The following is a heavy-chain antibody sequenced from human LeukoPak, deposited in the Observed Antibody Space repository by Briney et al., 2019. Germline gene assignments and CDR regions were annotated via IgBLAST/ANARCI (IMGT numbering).Heavy chain of an antibody. V-gene: IGHV4-61*01. CDR2: IYYSGST. J-gene: IGHJ4*02. Sequence: SQTLSLTCTVSGGSVSSGSYYWGCIRQPPGKGLEWSGYIYYSGSTNYNPSLKSRVTISVDTSKNQFSLKLSSVTAADTAVYYCARSLPYYYDSSGYGGDYWGQGTLVTVSS. CDR3: ARSLPYYYDSSGYGGDY. CDR1: GGSVSSGSYY. D-gene: IGHD3-22*01.